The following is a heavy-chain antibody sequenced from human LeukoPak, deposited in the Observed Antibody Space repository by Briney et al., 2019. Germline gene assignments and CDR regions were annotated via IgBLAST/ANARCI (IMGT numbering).Heavy chain of an antibody. Sequence: GGSLRLSCAASGFTFSSYSMNWVRQAPGKGLEWVSYISSSSSTIYYADSVKGRFTISRDNAKNSLYLQMNSLRAEDTAVYYCARDRGITFFGVVIIRTGYGMDVWSQGPTVPVSS. V-gene: IGHV3-48*01. CDR1: GFTFSSYS. CDR2: ISSSSSTI. D-gene: IGHD3-3*01. CDR3: ARDRGITFFGVVIIRTGYGMDV. J-gene: IGHJ6*02.